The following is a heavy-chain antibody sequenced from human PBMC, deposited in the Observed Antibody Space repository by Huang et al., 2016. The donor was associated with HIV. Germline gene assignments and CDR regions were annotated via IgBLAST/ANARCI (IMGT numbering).Heavy chain of an antibody. J-gene: IGHJ3*02. CDR1: GFTFSSYW. CDR3: ARTYYYDSSGVDPRRAFDI. CDR2: SKSDGRST. Sequence: EVQLEESGGGLVQPGGSLRLPCAASGFTFSSYWMHWVRRAPGTGRVLVSRSKSDGRSTRYADSVKGRLSISRDNAKNTLYLQMNSLRAEDTAVYYCARTYYYDSSGVDPRRAFDIWGQGTMVTVSS. V-gene: IGHV3-74*01. D-gene: IGHD3-22*01.